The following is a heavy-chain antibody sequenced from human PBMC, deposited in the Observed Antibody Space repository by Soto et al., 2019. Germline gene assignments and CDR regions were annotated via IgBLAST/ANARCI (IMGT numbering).Heavy chain of an antibody. V-gene: IGHV3-30*18. CDR3: AKDPLPLYYYHSRGPFDS. Sequence: QVQLVESGGGVVQPGRSLRLSCGASGFTFSNYGMHWVRQAPGKGLEWVAFISNDGSNKNYGDSVKGRFSISRDNSVNPLSLQLNSLRAEDTAVYFCAKDPLPLYYYHSRGPFDSWGQGTLVTVSS. J-gene: IGHJ4*02. CDR1: GFTFSNYG. D-gene: IGHD3-22*01. CDR2: ISNDGSNK.